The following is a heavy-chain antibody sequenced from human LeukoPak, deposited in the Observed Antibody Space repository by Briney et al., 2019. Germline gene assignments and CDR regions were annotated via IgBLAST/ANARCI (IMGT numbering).Heavy chain of an antibody. J-gene: IGHJ4*02. CDR3: ARDLTTVTSH. CDR1: GFIFSSDS. CDR2: ISSTGAYI. Sequence: GGSLRLSCATSGFIFSSDSMIWVRQAPGKGLEWVSSISSTGAYIYFADSLKGRFTISRDNAKNSLYLQMNSLRAEDTAVYYCARDLTTVTSHWGQGTLVTVSS. D-gene: IGHD4-17*01. V-gene: IGHV3-21*01.